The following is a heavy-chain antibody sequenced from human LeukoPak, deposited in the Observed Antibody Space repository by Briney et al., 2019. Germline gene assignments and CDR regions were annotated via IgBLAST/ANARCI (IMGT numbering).Heavy chain of an antibody. Sequence: PSETLSLTCAVYGGSFSGYYWSWIRQPPGKGLEWIGEINHSGSTNYNPSLKSRVTISVDTSKNQFSLKLSSVTAADTAVYYCARHGFRRFDPWGQGTLVTVSS. CDR3: ARHGFRRFDP. CDR1: GGSFSGYY. J-gene: IGHJ5*02. V-gene: IGHV4-34*01. D-gene: IGHD1-14*01. CDR2: INHSGST.